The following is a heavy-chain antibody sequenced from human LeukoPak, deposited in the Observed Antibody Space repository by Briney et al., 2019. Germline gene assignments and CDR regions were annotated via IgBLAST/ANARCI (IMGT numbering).Heavy chain of an antibody. CDR1: GYTFTGYY. Sequence: ASVKVSCKASGYTFTGYYMHWVRQAPGQGLEWMGRINPNSGGTNYAQKVQGRVTMTRDTSISTAYMELSRLRSDDTAVYYCARDHCSGGSCYDFVDYWGQGTLVTVSS. CDR2: INPNSGGT. J-gene: IGHJ4*02. V-gene: IGHV1-2*06. CDR3: ARDHCSGGSCYDFVDY. D-gene: IGHD2-15*01.